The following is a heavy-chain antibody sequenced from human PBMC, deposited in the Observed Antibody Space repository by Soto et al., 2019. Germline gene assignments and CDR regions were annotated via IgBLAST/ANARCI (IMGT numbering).Heavy chain of an antibody. J-gene: IGHJ5*02. D-gene: IGHD3-3*01. CDR1: GFTFSSSA. CDR2: ISHDGSNQ. CDR3: ARDFGVVVGWFDP. Sequence: QVQLVESGGGVVQPGRSLRLSCAASGFTFSSSAMHWVRQAPGKGLEWVAVISHDGSNQYYADSVKGRFTSSRDNSKNTLYLQMNSLRAEDTAVYYCARDFGVVVGWFDPWGQGTLVTVSS. V-gene: IGHV3-30-3*01.